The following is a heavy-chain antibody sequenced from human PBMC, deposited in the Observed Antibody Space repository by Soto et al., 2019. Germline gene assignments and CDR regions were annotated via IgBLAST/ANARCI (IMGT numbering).Heavy chain of an antibody. D-gene: IGHD2-8*01. CDR1: GFTFSSYA. Sequence: PGGSLRLSCAASGFTFSSYAMSWVRQAPGKGLEWVSAISGSGGSTYYADSVKGRFTISRDNSKNTLYLQMNSLRAEDTAVYYCAKMQRKPYVLMVYAIESHAFDIWGQGTMVTVSS. J-gene: IGHJ3*02. CDR2: ISGSGGST. V-gene: IGHV3-23*01. CDR3: AKMQRKPYVLMVYAIESHAFDI.